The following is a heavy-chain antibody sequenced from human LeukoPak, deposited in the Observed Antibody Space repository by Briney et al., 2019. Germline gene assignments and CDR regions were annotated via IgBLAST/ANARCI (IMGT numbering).Heavy chain of an antibody. J-gene: IGHJ4*02. V-gene: IGHV1-18*01. CDR1: GYTFTSYG. Sequence: SVKVSCKASGYTFTSYGFNWVRQAPGQGLEWMGWIIAYNGNTNYAQKLQGRVTMTTDTSTSTAYMELRSLRSDDTAVYYCARAGYDLLTLAPDPANDYWGQGTLVTVSS. D-gene: IGHD3-9*01. CDR3: ARAGYDLLTLAPDPANDY. CDR2: IIAYNGNT.